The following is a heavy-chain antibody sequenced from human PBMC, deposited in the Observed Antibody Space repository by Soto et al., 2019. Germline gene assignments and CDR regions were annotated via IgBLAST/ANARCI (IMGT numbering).Heavy chain of an antibody. CDR3: ARDGVATQDY. CDR2: ISGYNGKA. D-gene: IGHD5-12*01. Sequence: ASVKVSCKASGYGFSSYGFSWVRQAPGQGLEWMGWISGYNGKADYLQKFQGRVSMTIDTSTTTAYMELRSLTSDDTAVYYCARDGVATQDYWGQGTLVTVSS. J-gene: IGHJ4*02. CDR1: GYGFSSYG. V-gene: IGHV1-18*04.